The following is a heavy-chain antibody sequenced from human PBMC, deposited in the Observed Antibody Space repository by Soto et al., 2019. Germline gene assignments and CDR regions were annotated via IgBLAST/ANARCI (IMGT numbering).Heavy chain of an antibody. CDR2: ISYDGRNK. CDR1: GFTFSSYG. V-gene: IGHV3-30*03. Sequence: QVQLVESGGGVVQPGRSLRLSCAASGFTFSSYGMHWVRQAPGKGLEWVAVISYDGRNKYYEDSVQGRFTISRDNSKNTLYLQMNSQRAEDTAVYYCTGELNLSGQFDYWGQGTLVTVSS. D-gene: IGHD5-12*01. J-gene: IGHJ4*02. CDR3: TGELNLSGQFDY.